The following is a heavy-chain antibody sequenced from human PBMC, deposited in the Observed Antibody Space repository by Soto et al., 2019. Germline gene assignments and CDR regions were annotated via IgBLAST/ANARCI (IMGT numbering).Heavy chain of an antibody. J-gene: IGHJ5*02. V-gene: IGHV4-39*01. CDR2: IYYSGST. Sequence: SETQSLICPVSGCSIRSSSYYWGWIRQPPGKGLEWIGSIYYSGSTYYNPSLKSRVTIPVDTSKNQFSLKLSSVTAADTAVYYCARNVVGATSFQPNWFDPWGQGTLVTVSS. CDR3: ARNVVGATSFQPNWFDP. CDR1: GCSIRSSSYY. D-gene: IGHD1-26*01.